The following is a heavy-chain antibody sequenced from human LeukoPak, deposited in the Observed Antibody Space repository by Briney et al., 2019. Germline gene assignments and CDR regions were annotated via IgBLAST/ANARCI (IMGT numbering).Heavy chain of an antibody. V-gene: IGHV4-30-2*01. CDR1: GGSTSSGGYS. J-gene: IGHJ3*02. CDR3: ASVGDLDAFDI. CDR2: IYHSGST. Sequence: PSETLSLTCAVSGGSTSSGGYSWSWIRQPPGKGLEWIGYIYHSGSTYYNPSLKSRVTISVDRSKNQFSLKLSSVTAADTAVYYCASVGDLDAFDIWGQGTMVTVSS.